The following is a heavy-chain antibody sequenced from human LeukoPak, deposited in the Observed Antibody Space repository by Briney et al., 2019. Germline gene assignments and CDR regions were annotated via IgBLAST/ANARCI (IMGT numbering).Heavy chain of an antibody. D-gene: IGHD2-2*01. CDR3: VRDRRGYCSSTSCYGPYYYYGMDV. Sequence: SETLSLTCTVSGGSISSYYWSWIRQPPGKGLEWIGYIYYSGSTNYNPSLKSRVTISVDTSKNQFSLKLSSVTAADTAVYYCVRDRRGYCSSTSCYGPYYYYGMDVWGKGTTVTVSS. J-gene: IGHJ6*04. V-gene: IGHV4-59*01. CDR1: GGSISSYY. CDR2: IYYSGST.